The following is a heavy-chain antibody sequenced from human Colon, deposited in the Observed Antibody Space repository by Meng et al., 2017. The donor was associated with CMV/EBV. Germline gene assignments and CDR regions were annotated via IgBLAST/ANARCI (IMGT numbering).Heavy chain of an antibody. CDR2: MNPSGGTT. J-gene: IGHJ4*02. CDR1: GYSFGSHY. V-gene: IGHV1-46*01. D-gene: IGHD3/OR15-3a*01. CDR3: AKGEAGPFWTGSNYFES. Sequence: ASVKVSCKASGYSFGSHYLHWVRQAPGHGFEWMGVMNPSGGTTKYVEKFQGRVTMNSDTSTSTAYMELSSLRSEDTALYYCAKGEAGPFWTGSNYFESWGQGTLVTVSS.